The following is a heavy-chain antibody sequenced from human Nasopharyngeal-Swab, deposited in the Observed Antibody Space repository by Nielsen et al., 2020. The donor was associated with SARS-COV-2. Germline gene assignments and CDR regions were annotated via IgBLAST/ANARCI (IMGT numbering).Heavy chain of an antibody. CDR2: IVSNDEK. D-gene: IGHD3-22*01. V-gene: IGHV2-26*01. Sequence: SGPTLVKPTETLTLTCTVSGFSLSNVRMGVSWIRQPPGKALEWLAAIVSNDEKSYSTSLKSRLTISQDTSKSQVVLTMTNMDPVDTATSYCARIGSGYYYYFDYWGPGTLVIVPS. J-gene: IGHJ4*02. CDR3: ARIGSGYYYYFDY. CDR1: GFSLSNVRMG.